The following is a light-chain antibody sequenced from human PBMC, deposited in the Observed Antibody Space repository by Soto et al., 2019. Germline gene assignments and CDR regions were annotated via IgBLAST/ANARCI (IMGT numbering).Light chain of an antibody. V-gene: IGKV4-1*01. CDR3: QQYYSMPWT. J-gene: IGKJ1*01. Sequence: DIEMTQSPDSLAVSLGVRATINCKSSQSVFYSSNNNNHLAWYQQKPGQPPKLLVYWASTRQSGVPDRFSGSGSGADFTLTISSLQAEDVAIYYCQQYYSMPWTFGQGTRVEIK. CDR2: WAS. CDR1: QSVFYSSNNNNH.